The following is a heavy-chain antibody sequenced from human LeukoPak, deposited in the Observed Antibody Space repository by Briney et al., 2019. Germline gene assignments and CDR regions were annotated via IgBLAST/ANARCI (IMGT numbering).Heavy chain of an antibody. CDR3: ARGRPSDWYRKWFDP. J-gene: IGHJ5*02. V-gene: IGHV4-4*02. CDR2: INHSGST. Sequence: SETLSLTCAVSGGSISSSNWWSWVRQPPGKGLEWIGEINHSGSTNYNPSLKSRVTISVDTSKNQFSLNLRSVTAADTAVYYCARGRPSDWYRKWFDPWGQGTLVAASS. D-gene: IGHD6-19*01. CDR1: GGSISSSNW.